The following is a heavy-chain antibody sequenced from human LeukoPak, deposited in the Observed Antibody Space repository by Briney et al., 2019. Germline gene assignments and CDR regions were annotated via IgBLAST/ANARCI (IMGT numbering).Heavy chain of an antibody. D-gene: IGHD5-24*01. CDR1: GGSFSGYS. J-gene: IGHJ6*03. CDR2: INQSGST. V-gene: IGHV4-34*01. CDR3: AREKEMETTFYYFYYYMDV. Sequence: SETPSLTCAVYGGSFSGYSWSWIRQPPGKGLEWIGQINQSGSTNYSPSLKSRVTISVDTSKNQFSLRLSSVTAADTAVYYCAREKEMETTFYYFYYYMDVWGKGTTVTVSS.